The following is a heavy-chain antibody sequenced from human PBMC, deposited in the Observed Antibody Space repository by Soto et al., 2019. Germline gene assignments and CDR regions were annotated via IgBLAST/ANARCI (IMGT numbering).Heavy chain of an antibody. D-gene: IGHD6-13*01. V-gene: IGHV3-30-3*01. CDR2: ISYDGSNK. CDR3: ARRQISPPTRGAAAARGGMDV. Sequence: LRLSCAASGFTFSSYAMHWVRQAPGKGLEWVAVISYDGSNKYYADSVKGRFTISRDNSKSTLYLQMSSLRAEDTAVYFCARRQISPPTRGAAAARGGMDVWGQGTTVTVSS. J-gene: IGHJ6*02. CDR1: GFTFSSYA.